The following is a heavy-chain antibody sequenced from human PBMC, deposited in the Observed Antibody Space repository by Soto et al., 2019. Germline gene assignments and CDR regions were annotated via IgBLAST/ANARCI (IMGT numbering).Heavy chain of an antibody. D-gene: IGHD6-19*01. CDR2: ISGSGGSP. J-gene: IGHJ2*01. CDR3: ARVLGQLAVGWYFDL. V-gene: IGHV3-23*01. Sequence: EVQLLESGGGLVQPGGSLRLSCAASGFTFNIYAMSWVRRAPGKGLEWVSAISGSGGSPYYADSVKGRFTVSRDNSKDTVYMQVNNLRVEDTAVYYCARVLGQLAVGWYFDLWGRGTLVTVSS. CDR1: GFTFNIYA.